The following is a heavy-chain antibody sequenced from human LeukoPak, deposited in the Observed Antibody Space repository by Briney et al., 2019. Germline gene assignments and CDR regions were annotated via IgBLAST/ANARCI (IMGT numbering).Heavy chain of an antibody. J-gene: IGHJ6*03. CDR3: ARPASDYDFWSGFYPDYYYYYMDV. D-gene: IGHD3-3*01. Sequence: GGSLRLSCAASGFSFSDYGMNWVRQAPGKGLEWVSSITIRGTYIYYADSVKGRFTISRDDAKNSLYLQMNSLRAEDTAVYYCARPASDYDFWSGFYPDYYYYYMDVWGKGTTVTVSS. V-gene: IGHV3-21*01. CDR1: GFSFSDYG. CDR2: ITIRGTYI.